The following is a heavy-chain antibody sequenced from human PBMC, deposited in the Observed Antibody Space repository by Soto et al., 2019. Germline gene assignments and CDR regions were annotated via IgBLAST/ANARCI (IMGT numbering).Heavy chain of an antibody. CDR3: AREPVRHQLPPKWDMDV. CDR1: GYSFSTYA. CDR2: IHGDNGNT. D-gene: IGHD2-2*01. J-gene: IGHJ6*03. V-gene: IGHV1-3*01. Sequence: QVHLVQSGAEVKKPGASVKVSCKASGYSFSTYAMNWGRQAPGQGLKWMGWIHGDNGNTKCSQKFQGRVTITRDTSAITFTSDMELSSLRSEDTGVYFWAREPVRHQLPPKWDMDVWCEGTTVTVSS.